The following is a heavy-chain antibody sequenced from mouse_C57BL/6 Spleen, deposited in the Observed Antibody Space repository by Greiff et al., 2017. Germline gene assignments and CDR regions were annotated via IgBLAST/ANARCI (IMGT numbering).Heavy chain of an antibody. CDR1: GYAFSSSW. CDR2: IYPGDGDT. Sequence: QVQLQQSGPELVKPGASVKISCKASGYAFSSSWMNWVKQRPGKGLEWIGRIYPGDGDTNYNGKFKGKATLTADKSSSTAYMQLSSLTSEDSAVYVCAREGVPSFAYWGQGTLVTVSA. J-gene: IGHJ3*01. V-gene: IGHV1-82*01. CDR3: AREGVPSFAY.